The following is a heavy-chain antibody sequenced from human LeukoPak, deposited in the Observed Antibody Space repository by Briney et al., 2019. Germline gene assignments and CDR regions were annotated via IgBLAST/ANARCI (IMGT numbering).Heavy chain of an antibody. CDR1: GGTISSSNW. CDR2: IYHSGST. CDR3: ARRGYCSGGSCFPFDY. Sequence: SETLSLTCAVTGGTISSSNWWSWVRQPPGKGLKWIGEIYHSGSTNYNPSLKSRVTISVDRSKNQFSLRLSSVTAADTAVYYCARRGYCSGGSCFPFDYWGQGTLVTVSS. V-gene: IGHV4-4*02. D-gene: IGHD2-15*01. J-gene: IGHJ4*02.